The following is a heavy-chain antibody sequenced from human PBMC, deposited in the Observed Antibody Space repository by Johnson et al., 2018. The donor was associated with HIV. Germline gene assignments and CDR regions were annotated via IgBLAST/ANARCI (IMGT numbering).Heavy chain of an antibody. J-gene: IGHJ3*02. CDR3: AREGGYSGYEGVGHTNDAFDI. CDR1: GFTFDDYG. CDR2: ISGSGGST. Sequence: VQLVESGGGVVRPGGSLRLSCAASGFTFDDYGMSWVLQAPGKGLEWVSAISGSGGSTYCADSVKGRFTISRDNSKNTLYLQMNSLRAEDTAVYYCAREGGYSGYEGVGHTNDAFDIWGQGTMVTVSS. V-gene: IGHV3-23*04. D-gene: IGHD5-12*01.